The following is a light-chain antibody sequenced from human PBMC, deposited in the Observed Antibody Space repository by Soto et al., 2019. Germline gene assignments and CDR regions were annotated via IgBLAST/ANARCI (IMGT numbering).Light chain of an antibody. Sequence: DIVLTQSPGTLSLSPGERATLSCRASQSVSSSYLAWYQQTTDQAPRLLIFDASSRATGITDTFSGSGSATEFTLTIIRLEPEDIAVYYCQQYGSTPPYTFGQGTKLEIK. CDR2: DAS. CDR1: QSVSSSY. V-gene: IGKV3-20*01. J-gene: IGKJ2*01. CDR3: QQYGSTPPYT.